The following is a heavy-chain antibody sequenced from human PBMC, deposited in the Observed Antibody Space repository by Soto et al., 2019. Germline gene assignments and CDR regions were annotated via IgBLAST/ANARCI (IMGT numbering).Heavy chain of an antibody. V-gene: IGHV4-59*01. Sequence: SETLSLTCTVSGGSISTYFWSWIRQPPGKGLEWIGNIYYSGTTDYNPSLKSRVTLSVDASKNQFSLRLSSVTAADTAVYYCARVNPACRGGSCYYNYFWFVPWGQGTPVNVSS. CDR2: IYYSGTT. J-gene: IGHJ5*02. CDR3: ARVNPACRGGSCYYNYFWFVP. D-gene: IGHD2-15*01. CDR1: GGSISTYF.